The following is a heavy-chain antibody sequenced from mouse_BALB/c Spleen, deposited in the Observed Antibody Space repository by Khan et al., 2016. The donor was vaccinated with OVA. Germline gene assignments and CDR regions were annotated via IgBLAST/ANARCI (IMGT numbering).Heavy chain of an antibody. CDR2: VSTGGSYT. D-gene: IGHD1-1*01. J-gene: IGHJ3*01. CDR1: GFTFSTYG. V-gene: IGHV5-6*01. CDR3: TRIAYYYDSEGFAY. Sequence: DVQLVESGGDLVKPGGSLKLSCAASGFTFSTYGMSWVRQTADRRLEWVATVSTGGSYTYYPDSVKGRFTISRDNAKNTLYLQMNSLTSEDTAMFYCTRIAYYYDSEGFAYWGQGTLVTVSA.